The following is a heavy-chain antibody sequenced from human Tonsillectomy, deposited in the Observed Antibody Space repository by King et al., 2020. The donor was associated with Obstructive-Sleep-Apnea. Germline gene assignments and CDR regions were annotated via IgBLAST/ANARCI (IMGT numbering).Heavy chain of an antibody. CDR2: ISGSGGRT. Sequence: QLVQSGGGLVQPGGSLRLSCAASGCTFSSYAMSWVRQAPGKGLEWVSAISGSGGRTYYADTVKGRFTISRDNSKNTLYLQMNSLRAEDTAVYYCATDLPGGNDILTGDGTDYWGQGTLVTVSS. CDR1: GCTFSSYA. D-gene: IGHD3-9*01. V-gene: IGHV3-23*04. J-gene: IGHJ4*02. CDR3: ATDLPGGNDILTGDGTDY.